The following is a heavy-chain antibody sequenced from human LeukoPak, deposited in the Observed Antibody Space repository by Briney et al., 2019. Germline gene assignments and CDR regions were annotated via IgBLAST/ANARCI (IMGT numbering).Heavy chain of an antibody. J-gene: IGHJ4*02. CDR3: ATRTYYSDSSVYPFDY. CDR2: FDPEDGET. V-gene: IGHV1-24*01. D-gene: IGHD3-22*01. CDR1: GYTLTELS. Sequence: ASVKVSCKVSGYTLTELSMHWVRQAPAKGLEWMGGFDPEDGETIYAQMFQGRVTMTEDTSTDTAYMELSSLRSEDTAVYYCATRTYYSDSSVYPFDYWGQGTLVTVSS.